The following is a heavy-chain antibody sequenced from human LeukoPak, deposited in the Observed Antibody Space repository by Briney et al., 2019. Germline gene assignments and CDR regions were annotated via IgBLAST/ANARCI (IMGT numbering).Heavy chain of an antibody. CDR1: GFTFSSYA. CDR2: ISYDGSNK. D-gene: IGHD1-26*01. V-gene: IGHV3-30-3*01. J-gene: IGHJ4*02. CDR3: ARDKVVGATHDY. Sequence: GGSLRLSCAASGFTFSSYAMHWVRQAPGKGLEWVAVISYDGSNKYYADSVKGRFTISRDNSKDTLYLQMNSLRAEDTAVYYCARDKVVGATHDYWGQGTLVTVSS.